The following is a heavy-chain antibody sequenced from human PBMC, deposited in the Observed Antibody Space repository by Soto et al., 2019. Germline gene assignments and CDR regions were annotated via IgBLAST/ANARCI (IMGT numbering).Heavy chain of an antibody. Sequence: QVQLVESGGGVVQPGRSLRLSCAASGFTFSSYGMHWVRQAPGKGLEWVAVIWYDGSKKYYADSVKGRFTISRDNSKNTLYLQMNSLRAEDTAVYYCARDYCSSTSCYDFDYWGQGTLVTVSS. CDR1: GFTFSSYG. J-gene: IGHJ4*02. CDR3: ARDYCSSTSCYDFDY. V-gene: IGHV3-33*01. D-gene: IGHD2-2*01. CDR2: IWYDGSKK.